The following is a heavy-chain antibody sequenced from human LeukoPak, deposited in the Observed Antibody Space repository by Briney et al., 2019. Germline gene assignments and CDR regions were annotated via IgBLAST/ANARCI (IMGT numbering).Heavy chain of an antibody. V-gene: IGHV4-59*12. Sequence: SETLSLTCTVSGGSISSYYWSWIRQPPGKGLEWIGYIYYSGSTNYNPSLKSRVTTSVDTSKNQFSLKLSSVTAADAAVYYCARDFGYSSGWYRDWGQGTLVTVSS. CDR1: GGSISSYY. J-gene: IGHJ4*02. CDR3: ARDFGYSSGWYRD. CDR2: IYYSGST. D-gene: IGHD6-19*01.